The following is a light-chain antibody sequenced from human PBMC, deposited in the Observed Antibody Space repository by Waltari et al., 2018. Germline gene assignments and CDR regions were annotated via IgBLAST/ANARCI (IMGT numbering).Light chain of an antibody. CDR1: SSDVGAYNY. CDR3: SSFRGGASWV. CDR2: DVD. V-gene: IGLV2-14*03. J-gene: IGLJ3*02. Sequence: QSALTQPASVSGSPGQSIIISCTGPSSDVGAYNYVSWYQHRPGTAPKLMIHDVDKRPSGVSSRFSGSKSGNTASLTISGLQAEDEANYYCSSFRGGASWVFGGGTIVTVL.